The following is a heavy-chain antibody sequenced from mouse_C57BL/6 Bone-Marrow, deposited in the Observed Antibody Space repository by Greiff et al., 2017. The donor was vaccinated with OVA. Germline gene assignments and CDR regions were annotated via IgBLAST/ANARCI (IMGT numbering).Heavy chain of an antibody. CDR1: GYTFTSYW. CDR2: IAPSDSET. Sequence: QVQLKQPGAELVRPGSSVKLSCKASGYTFTSYWMHWVKQRPIQGLEWIGHIAPSDSETHYNQKLKDKATLTVDKSSSTAYMQLSSLPYEASAVYDCARGRPNSFAYWGQGTLVTVSA. V-gene: IGHV1-52*01. D-gene: IGHD4-1*01. CDR3: ARGRPNSFAY. J-gene: IGHJ3*01.